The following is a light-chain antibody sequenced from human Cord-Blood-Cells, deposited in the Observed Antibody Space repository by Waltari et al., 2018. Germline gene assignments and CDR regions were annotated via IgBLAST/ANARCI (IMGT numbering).Light chain of an antibody. Sequence: EIVLTQSPGTLSLSPGESATLSCRASQSVSSSYLAWYQQKPGQAPRLLIYGASSRATGIPDRFSGSGSGTDFTLTISRLEPEDFAVYYCQQYGSSPPAYTFGQGTKLEIK. CDR1: QSVSSSY. CDR2: GAS. J-gene: IGKJ2*01. V-gene: IGKV3-20*01. CDR3: QQYGSSPPAYT.